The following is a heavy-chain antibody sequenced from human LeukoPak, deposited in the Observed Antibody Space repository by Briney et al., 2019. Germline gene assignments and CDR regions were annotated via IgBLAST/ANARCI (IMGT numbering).Heavy chain of an antibody. CDR1: GFTFSSYS. CDR3: ARGSLSFTVTPALEQAPKRGWFDP. D-gene: IGHD4-11*01. Sequence: PGGSLRLSCAASGFTFSSYSMNWVRQAPGKGLEWVANIRPDGSEKYYANSVRGRFTTSRDNAKNSLSLQLNSLRDEDTAVYFCARGSLSFTVTPALEQAPKRGWFDPWGQGTLVTVSS. J-gene: IGHJ5*02. CDR2: IRPDGSEK. V-gene: IGHV3-7*01.